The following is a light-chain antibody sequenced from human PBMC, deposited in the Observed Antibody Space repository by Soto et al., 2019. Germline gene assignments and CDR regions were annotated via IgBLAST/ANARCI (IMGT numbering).Light chain of an antibody. CDR2: AAS. V-gene: IGKV1-39*01. CDR1: QSLSSY. Sequence: DIQMTQSPSSLSASAGDRVTITCRASQSLSSYLHWYQQKPGEAPKLLIYAASNLQSGIPSRFSASGSGTEFTLTLNSLHPEDFATYYCQQGYSTPCTFGQGTKVDIK. CDR3: QQGYSTPCT. J-gene: IGKJ1*01.